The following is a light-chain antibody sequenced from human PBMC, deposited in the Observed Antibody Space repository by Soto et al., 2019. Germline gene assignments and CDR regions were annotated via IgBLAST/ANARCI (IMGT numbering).Light chain of an antibody. CDR2: EVN. V-gene: IGLV2-8*01. CDR3: SSHAGINNVV. J-gene: IGLJ3*02. Sequence: QSALTQPPSASGSPGQSVTISCTGTSSDIGGYDYVSWYQQHPGKTPKFMIYEVNKRPSGVPDRFSGSKSGNTASLTVSGLQAEDEADYYCSSHAGINNVVFGGGTKLTVL. CDR1: SSDIGGYDY.